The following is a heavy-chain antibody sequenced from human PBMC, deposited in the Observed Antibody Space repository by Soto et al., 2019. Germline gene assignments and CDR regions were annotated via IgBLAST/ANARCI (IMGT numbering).Heavy chain of an antibody. Sequence: SGPTLVNPTQTLTLTCTFSGFSLSTSGMCVSWIRQPPGKALEWLALIDSDDDKYYSTSLKTRLTISKDTSKNQVVLTMTNMDSVEADTYYCAWLQGLTFRRERYCYYGMDVWGQGTTVTVSS. D-gene: IGHD3-9*01. J-gene: IGHJ6*02. CDR3: AWLQGLTFRRERYCYYGMDV. V-gene: IGHV2-70*01. CDR1: GFSLSTSGMC. CDR2: IDSDDDK.